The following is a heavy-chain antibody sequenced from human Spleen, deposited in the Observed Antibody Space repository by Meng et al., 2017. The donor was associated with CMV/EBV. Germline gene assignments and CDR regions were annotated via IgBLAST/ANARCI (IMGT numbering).Heavy chain of an antibody. Sequence: YSFTANYIHWVRQAPGQGLEWMGWMNPNSGGTHHAQKFQGRVTMTRDTSTNTAYMEMKRLRSDDTAVYYCARDPTCTNDICEWHFDLWGRGTLVTVSS. J-gene: IGHJ2*01. V-gene: IGHV1-2*02. CDR3: ARDPTCTNDICEWHFDL. CDR2: MNPNSGGT. CDR1: YSFTANY. D-gene: IGHD2-8*01.